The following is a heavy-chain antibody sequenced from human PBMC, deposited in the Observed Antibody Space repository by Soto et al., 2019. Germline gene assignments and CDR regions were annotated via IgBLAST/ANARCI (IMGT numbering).Heavy chain of an antibody. Sequence: PGGSLRLSCAASGFTVSSNYMSWVRQAPGKGLEWVSGIYSGGSTYHADSVKGRFGISRDNSKNTVYLQMNSLRADDTAVYYCASSTYYDIFYGMDVWGQGTTVTVSS. CDR1: GFTVSSNY. V-gene: IGHV3-66*01. J-gene: IGHJ6*02. D-gene: IGHD3-9*01. CDR2: IYSGGST. CDR3: ASSTYYDIFYGMDV.